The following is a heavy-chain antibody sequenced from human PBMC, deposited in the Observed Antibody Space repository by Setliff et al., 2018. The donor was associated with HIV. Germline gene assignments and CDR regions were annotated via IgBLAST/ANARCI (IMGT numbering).Heavy chain of an antibody. CDR2: FDPQYDKT. CDR1: GYTLTELS. CDR3: ATRACDSRGYLRSRVSGAAFDI. J-gene: IGHJ3*02. D-gene: IGHD3-22*01. Sequence: GASVKVSCKVSGYTLTELSIHWVRQAPGKGLEWMGGFDPQYDKTFYAQKFQGRVTMSEDTSTDTAYMELSSLRSEDTAVYYCATRACDSRGYLRSRVSGAAFDIWGQGTMVTVSS. V-gene: IGHV1-24*01.